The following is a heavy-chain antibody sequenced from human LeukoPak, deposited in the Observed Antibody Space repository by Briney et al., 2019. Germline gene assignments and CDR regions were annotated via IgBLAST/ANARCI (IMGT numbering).Heavy chain of an antibody. CDR1: GGTFSSYA. D-gene: IGHD6-19*01. Sequence: ASVKVSCKASGGTFSSYAISWVRQAPGQGLEWMGGIIPIFGTANYAQKFQGRVTITTDESTSTAYMGLSSLRSEDTAVDYCARQYGSYNWFDPWGQGTLVTVSS. CDR2: IIPIFGTA. CDR3: ARQYGSYNWFDP. V-gene: IGHV1-69*05. J-gene: IGHJ5*02.